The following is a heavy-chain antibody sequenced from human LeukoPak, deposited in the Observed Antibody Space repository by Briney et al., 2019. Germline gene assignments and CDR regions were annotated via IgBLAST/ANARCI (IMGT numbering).Heavy chain of an antibody. CDR1: GFTFSNAW. CDR2: IKQDGSEK. J-gene: IGHJ5*02. CDR3: ARDLVVVPAAIGGWFDP. V-gene: IGHV3-7*01. Sequence: GGSLRLSCAASGFTFSNAWMSWVRQAPGKGLEWVANIKQDGSEKYYVDSVKGRFTISRDNAKNSLYLQMNSLRAEDTAVYYCARDLVVVPAAIGGWFDPWGQGTLVTVSS. D-gene: IGHD2-2*01.